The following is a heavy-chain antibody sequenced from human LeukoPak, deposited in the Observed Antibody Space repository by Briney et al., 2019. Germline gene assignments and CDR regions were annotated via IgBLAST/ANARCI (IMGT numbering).Heavy chain of an antibody. CDR1: DGSMSNY. V-gene: IGHV4-4*07. D-gene: IGHD6-13*01. CDR3: ARVSSSWYPNWYFDL. Sequence: SETLSLTCTVSDGSMSNYWSWIRQPAGKGLEWIGRIRTSGNTNYKPSLKSRVTMSVDTSKNQFSLKLNSVIAADTAVYYCARVSSSWYPNWYFDLWGRGTLATVSS. CDR2: IRTSGNT. J-gene: IGHJ2*01.